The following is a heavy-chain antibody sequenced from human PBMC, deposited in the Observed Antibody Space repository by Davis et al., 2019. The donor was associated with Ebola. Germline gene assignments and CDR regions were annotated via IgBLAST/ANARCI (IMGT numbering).Heavy chain of an antibody. D-gene: IGHD2-2*01. J-gene: IGHJ6*02. V-gene: IGHV1-2*02. CDR1: GYTFTGYY. Sequence: ASVKVSCKASGYTFTGYYMHWVRQAPGQGLEWMGWINPNSGSTNYAQKFQGRVTMTRDTSISTAYMELSRLRSDDTAAYYCARGIVVVPAAIHPEDYYYGMDVWGQGTTVTVSS. CDR3: ARGIVVVPAAIHPEDYYYGMDV. CDR2: INPNSGST.